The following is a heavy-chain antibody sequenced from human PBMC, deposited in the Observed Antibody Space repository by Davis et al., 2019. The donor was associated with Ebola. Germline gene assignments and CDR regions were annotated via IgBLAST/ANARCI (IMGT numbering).Heavy chain of an antibody. CDR2: IRSKANSYAT. D-gene: IGHD4-11*01. J-gene: IGHJ4*02. Sequence: GESLKISCAASGFTFRGSAMHWVRQASGKGLEWVGRIRSKANSYATAYAASVKGRFTISRDDSKNTAYLQMTSLKTEDTAVYYCTVTTTHDDYWGQGTLVTVST. V-gene: IGHV3-73*01. CDR3: TVTTTHDDY. CDR1: GFTFRGSA.